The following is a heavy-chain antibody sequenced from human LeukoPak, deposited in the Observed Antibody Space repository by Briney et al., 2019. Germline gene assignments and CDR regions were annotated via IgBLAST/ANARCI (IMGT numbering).Heavy chain of an antibody. V-gene: IGHV3-74*01. D-gene: IGHD3-10*01. CDR1: GFNFGTYW. CDR3: ARDYYGSIDY. Sequence: GGSLRLSCVASGFNFGTYWMNWVRLAPGKGLVWVSHIKDGERGTDYADSVKGRFTVSRDNAKNTPYLQMNSLRVEDTGVYYCARDYYGSIDYWGQGTQVTVSS. CDR2: IKDGERGT. J-gene: IGHJ4*02.